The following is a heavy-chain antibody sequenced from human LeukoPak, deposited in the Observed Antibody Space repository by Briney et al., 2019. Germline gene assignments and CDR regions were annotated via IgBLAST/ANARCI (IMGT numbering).Heavy chain of an antibody. Sequence: SETLSLTCAVYGGSFSGYYWSWIRQPPGKGLEWIGEINHSGSTNYNPSLKSRVTISVDTSKNQFSLKLSSVTAADTAVYYCARGRGSGYNLCFDYWGQGTLVTVSS. D-gene: IGHD3-3*01. CDR1: GGSFSGYY. CDR3: ARGRGSGYNLCFDY. J-gene: IGHJ4*02. CDR2: INHSGST. V-gene: IGHV4-34*01.